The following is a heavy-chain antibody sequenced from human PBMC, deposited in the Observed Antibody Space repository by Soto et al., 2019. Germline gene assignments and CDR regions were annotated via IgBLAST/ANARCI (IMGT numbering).Heavy chain of an antibody. CDR3: ARDILSVGPRANEAFDV. D-gene: IGHD2-8*02. Sequence: QVQLVQSGAEVRKPGASVNISCRASGFTFSDHLINWVRQVPGQSLEWMGWINPVNGNTKYSQTFQGRVTISRHSSASIVYVEVSDLTSEDTAVFYCARDILSVGPRANEAFDVWGQGTMVTVSS. CDR2: INPVNGNT. V-gene: IGHV1-3*01. CDR1: GFTFSDHL. J-gene: IGHJ3*01.